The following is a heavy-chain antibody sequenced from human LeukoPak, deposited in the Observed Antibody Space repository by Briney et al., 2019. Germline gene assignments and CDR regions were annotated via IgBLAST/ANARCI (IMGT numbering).Heavy chain of an antibody. Sequence: ASVKVSCKASGYTFTSYDINWVRQATGQGLEWMGWMNPNSGNTGYAQKCQGRVTITRNTSISTAYMELSSLRSEDTAVYYCAREKPEGAFDIWGQGTMVTVSS. CDR1: GYTFTSYD. V-gene: IGHV1-8*01. CDR2: MNPNSGNT. J-gene: IGHJ3*02. CDR3: AREKPEGAFDI.